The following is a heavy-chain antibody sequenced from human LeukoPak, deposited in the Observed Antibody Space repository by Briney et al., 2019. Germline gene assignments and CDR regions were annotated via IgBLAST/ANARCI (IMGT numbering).Heavy chain of an antibody. J-gene: IGHJ5*02. D-gene: IGHD4-17*01. CDR3: ARAHPDYGDSLWFDP. Sequence: GGSLRLSCAASGFTVSDNYMSWVRQAPGKGLEWVANIKQDGSEKYYVDSVKGRFTISRDNAKNSLYLQMNSLRAEDTAVYYCARAHPDYGDSLWFDPWGQGTLVTVSS. V-gene: IGHV3-7*01. CDR1: GFTVSDNY. CDR2: IKQDGSEK.